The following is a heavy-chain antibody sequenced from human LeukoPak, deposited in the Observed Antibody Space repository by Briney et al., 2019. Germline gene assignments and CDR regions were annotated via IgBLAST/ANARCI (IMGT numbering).Heavy chain of an antibody. D-gene: IGHD3-10*01. Sequence: ASVKVSCKASGYTFTSYGISWVRQAPGQGIEWMGWISAYNGNTNYAQKLQGRVTMTTDTSTSTAYMELRSLRSDDTAVYYCARGPYYYGSGQRYYMDVWGKGTTVTVSS. CDR1: GYTFTSYG. V-gene: IGHV1-18*01. CDR2: ISAYNGNT. CDR3: ARGPYYYGSGQRYYMDV. J-gene: IGHJ6*03.